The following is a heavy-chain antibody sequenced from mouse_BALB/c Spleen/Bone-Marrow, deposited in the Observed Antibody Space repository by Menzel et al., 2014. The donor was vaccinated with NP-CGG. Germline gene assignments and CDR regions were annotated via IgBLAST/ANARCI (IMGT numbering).Heavy chain of an antibody. CDR3: TRETAVVADFDY. Sequence: EVQLVESGPDLVKPSQSLSLTCTVTGYSITSGYGWHWIRQFPGNKLEWMGYIHYSGYTDYNPSLKSRISITRDPSKNQFFLQLNPVTTEDTATYYCTRETAVVADFDYWGQGTTLTVSS. CDR2: IHYSGYT. J-gene: IGHJ2*01. CDR1: GYSITSGYG. V-gene: IGHV3-1*02. D-gene: IGHD1-1*01.